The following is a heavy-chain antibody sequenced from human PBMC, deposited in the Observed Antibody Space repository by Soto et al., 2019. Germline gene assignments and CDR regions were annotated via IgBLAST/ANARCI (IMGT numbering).Heavy chain of an antibody. CDR2: ITSSGGGT. CDR1: GFTLSSYA. Sequence: EVQLLESGGGSVQPGESLRLSCAASGFTLSSYAMSWVRQAPGKGLEWVSSITSSGGGTYYADSVKGRFTVSRDNSKNTVYLQMNSLRDEDTAVYYCAKLTVAWGQGTLVTVSS. V-gene: IGHV3-23*01. J-gene: IGHJ4*02. D-gene: IGHD4-4*01. CDR3: AKLTVA.